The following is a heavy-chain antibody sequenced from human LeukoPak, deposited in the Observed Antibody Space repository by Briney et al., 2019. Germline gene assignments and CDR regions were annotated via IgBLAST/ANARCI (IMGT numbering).Heavy chain of an antibody. Sequence: SETLSLTCAVYGGSFSGYYWSWIRQPPGKGLEWIGEINHSGGTNYNPSLKSRVTISVDTSKNQFSLKLSSVTAADTAMYYCARGRMPVPGEYELQPPLWWGQGTLVTVSS. CDR2: INHSGGT. V-gene: IGHV4-34*01. J-gene: IGHJ4*02. D-gene: IGHD1-1*01. CDR1: GGSFSGYY. CDR3: ARGRMPVPGEYELQPPLW.